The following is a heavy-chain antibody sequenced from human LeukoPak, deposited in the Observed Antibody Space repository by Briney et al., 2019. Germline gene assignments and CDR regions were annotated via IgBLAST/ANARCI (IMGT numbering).Heavy chain of an antibody. V-gene: IGHV3-23*01. Sequence: PGVSPRLSCAASGFSFSSYAMRWVRQAPGRGLEWVAAISGSGGRTYYADSVKDRFSISSNNAKNTLYLQMNSLRAEDTAVYYCAKMALEVDLWFGEFGYFDYWGQGTLVTVSS. CDR2: ISGSGGRT. CDR1: GFSFSSYA. CDR3: AKMALEVDLWFGEFGYFDY. D-gene: IGHD3-10*01. J-gene: IGHJ4*02.